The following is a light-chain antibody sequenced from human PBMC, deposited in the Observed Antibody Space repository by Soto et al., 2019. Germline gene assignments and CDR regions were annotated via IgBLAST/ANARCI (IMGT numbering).Light chain of an antibody. CDR3: CSYAGSSTFYV. Sequence: QSVLTQPASVSGSPGQSITISCTGTSSDISIYNYVSWYQQHPGKAPKLIIYEVSNRPSGISNRFSGAKSGNTASLTISGLQVEDEADYYCCSYAGSSTFYVFGTGTKVTVL. CDR2: EVS. J-gene: IGLJ1*01. CDR1: SSDISIYNY. V-gene: IGLV2-23*02.